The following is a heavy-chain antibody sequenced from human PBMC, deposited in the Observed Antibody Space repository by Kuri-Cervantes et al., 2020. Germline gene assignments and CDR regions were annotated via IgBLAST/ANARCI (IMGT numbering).Heavy chain of an antibody. Sequence: ASVKVSCKASGCSFTSYGITWVRQAPGQGLEWMGWISTYNGDTNYAQKFQGRVIMTTDTSTSTVYMELRSLRSDDTAVYYCAREGTYYYESSGSRYWGQGTLVTVSS. CDR2: ISTYNGDT. D-gene: IGHD3-22*01. J-gene: IGHJ4*02. CDR1: GCSFTSYG. CDR3: AREGTYYYESSGSRY. V-gene: IGHV1-18*01.